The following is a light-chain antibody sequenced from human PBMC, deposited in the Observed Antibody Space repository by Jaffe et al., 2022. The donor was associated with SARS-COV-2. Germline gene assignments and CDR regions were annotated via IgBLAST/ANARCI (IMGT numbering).Light chain of an antibody. CDR2: DVS. J-gene: IGLJ1*01. Sequence: QSALTQPRSVSGSPGQSVTISCTGTTSDVGNYNYVSWYQQHPGKAPKLMIYDVSKRPSGVPDRFSGSKSGNTASLTISGLQAEDEADYYCCSYADNRNVFGTGTKVTVL. CDR3: CSYADNRNV. V-gene: IGLV2-11*01. CDR1: TSDVGNYNY.